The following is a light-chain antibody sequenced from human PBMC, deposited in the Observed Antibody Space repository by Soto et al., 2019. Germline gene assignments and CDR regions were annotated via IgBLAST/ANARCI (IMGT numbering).Light chain of an antibody. J-gene: IGKJ3*01. V-gene: IGKV3-20*01. CDR2: GAS. Sequence: EIVLTQYPGTLSLSPGESAALSCRASQSVDTYLNWYQQKPGQAPRLLIYGASSRATGIPDRFSGSGSGTDFILTNGRLVPGDFAVYYCQYHGGAPLFAFGPATRVHI. CDR1: QSVDTY. CDR3: QYHGGAPLFA.